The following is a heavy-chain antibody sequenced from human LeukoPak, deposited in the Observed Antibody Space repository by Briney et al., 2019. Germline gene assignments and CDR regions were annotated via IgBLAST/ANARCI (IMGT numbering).Heavy chain of an antibody. Sequence: SETLSLTCAVYGGSFSGYCWGWIRQPPGKGLEWIGSIYYSGSTYYNPSLKSRVTISVDTSKNQFSLRLSSVTAADTAVYYCARHWTTIVAVLDYWGQGTLVTVSS. CDR3: ARHWTTIVAVLDY. J-gene: IGHJ4*02. CDR2: IYYSGST. CDR1: GGSFSGYC. D-gene: IGHD3-22*01. V-gene: IGHV4-39*01.